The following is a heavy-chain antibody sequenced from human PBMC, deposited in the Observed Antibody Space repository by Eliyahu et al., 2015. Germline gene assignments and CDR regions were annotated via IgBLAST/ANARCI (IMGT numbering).Heavy chain of an antibody. CDR1: GGSFSGYY. J-gene: IGHJ6*02. V-gene: IGHV4-34*01. CDR2: INHSGST. Sequence: QVQLQQWGAGLLKPSETLSLTCAVYGGSFSGYYWSWIRQPPGKGLEWIGEINHSGSTNYNPSLKSRVTISVDTSKNQFSLKLSSVTAADTAVYYCARRVGNYYYYGMDVWGQGTTVTVSS. CDR3: ARRVGNYYYYGMDV. D-gene: IGHD1-26*01.